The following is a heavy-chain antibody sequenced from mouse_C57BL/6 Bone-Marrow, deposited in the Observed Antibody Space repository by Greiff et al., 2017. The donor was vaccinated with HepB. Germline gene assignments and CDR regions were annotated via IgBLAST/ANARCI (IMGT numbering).Heavy chain of an antibody. CDR3: ARGVSSSWYFDV. CDR2: SRNKANDYTT. CDR1: GFTFSDFY. J-gene: IGHJ1*03. V-gene: IGHV7-1*01. Sequence: EVKLMDSGGGLVQSGRSLRLSCATSGFTFSDFYMEWVRQAPGKGLEWIAASRNKANDYTTEYSASVKGRFIVSRDTSQSILYLQMNALRAEDTAIYYCARGVSSSWYFDVWGTGTTVTVSS.